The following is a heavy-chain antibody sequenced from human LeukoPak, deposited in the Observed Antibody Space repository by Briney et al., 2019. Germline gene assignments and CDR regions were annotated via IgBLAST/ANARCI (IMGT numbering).Heavy chain of an antibody. Sequence: SSQTLSLTCTVSGGSISSGSYYWSWIRQPAGKGLEWIGRIYTSGSTNYNPSLKSRVTMSVDASKNQFSLKLSSVTAADTAVYYCARDNGGSRYSSSWYGWEGNWFDPWGQGTLVTVSS. V-gene: IGHV4-61*02. CDR3: ARDNGGSRYSSSWYGWEGNWFDP. CDR1: GGSISSGSYY. CDR2: IYTSGST. J-gene: IGHJ5*02. D-gene: IGHD6-13*01.